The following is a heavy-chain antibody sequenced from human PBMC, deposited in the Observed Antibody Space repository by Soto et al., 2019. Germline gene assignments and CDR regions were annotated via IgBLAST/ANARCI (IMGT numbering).Heavy chain of an antibody. D-gene: IGHD2-2*02. Sequence: QITLKESGPTLVKPTQTLTLTCTFSGFSLTTSGVSVGWIRHPPGKALEWLALIYWDDDKRYSPSLKSRLTITKDTSNNQVVLTMINMDPVDTATYYCARSGYQLLYGLNVFDVWGQGTIVTVSS. CDR3: ARSGYQLLYGLNVFDV. CDR1: GFSLTTSGVS. V-gene: IGHV2-5*02. J-gene: IGHJ3*01. CDR2: IYWDDDK.